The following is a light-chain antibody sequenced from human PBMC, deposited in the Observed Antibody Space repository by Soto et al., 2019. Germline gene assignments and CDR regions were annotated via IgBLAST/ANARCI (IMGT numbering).Light chain of an antibody. V-gene: IGKV1-17*01. J-gene: IGKJ1*01. Sequence: DIQMTQSPSSLSASVGDRVIITCRASQGIRSDFGWYQQKPGQAPKRRIYAASSLQGGVASRSRGSGSGTGFTLTISSLQPEDFATYYCLQHNSYPPPFGQGTKVEIK. CDR2: AAS. CDR3: LQHNSYPPP. CDR1: QGIRSD.